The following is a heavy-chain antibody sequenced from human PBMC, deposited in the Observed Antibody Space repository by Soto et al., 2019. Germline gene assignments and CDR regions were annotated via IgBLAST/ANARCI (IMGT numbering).Heavy chain of an antibody. CDR2: IYHSGST. CDR1: SGSISSSNW. Sequence: SETLSLTCAVSSGSISSSNWWSWVRQPPGKGLEWIGEIYHSGSTNYNPSLKSRVTISVDKSKNQFSLKLSSVTAADTAVYYWARAPNYYDSRGVDYWGQGTLVTVSS. J-gene: IGHJ4*02. V-gene: IGHV4-4*02. CDR3: ARAPNYYDSRGVDY. D-gene: IGHD3-22*01.